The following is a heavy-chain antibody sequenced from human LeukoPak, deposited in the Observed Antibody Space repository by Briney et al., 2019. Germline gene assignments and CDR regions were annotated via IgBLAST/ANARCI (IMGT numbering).Heavy chain of an antibody. CDR3: ARDPEYCSGGSCYSPYYYGMDV. CDR2: IYYSGST. CDR1: GGSVSSGSYY. J-gene: IGHJ6*02. D-gene: IGHD2-15*01. V-gene: IGHV4-61*01. Sequence: SETLSLTCTVSGGSVSSGSYYWSWIRQPLGKGLEWIGYIYYSGSTNYNPSLKSRVTISVDTSKNQFSLKLSSVTAADTAVYYCARDPEYCSGGSCYSPYYYGMDVWGQGTTVTVSS.